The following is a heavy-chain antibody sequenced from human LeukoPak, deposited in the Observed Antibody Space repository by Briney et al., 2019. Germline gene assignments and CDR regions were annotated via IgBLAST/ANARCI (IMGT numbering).Heavy chain of an antibody. V-gene: IGHV3-7*01. CDR2: IRQDESER. CDR3: ARLSAYYYGSYFYYYMDV. D-gene: IGHD3-10*01. CDR1: GFSFSSYW. J-gene: IGHJ6*03. Sequence: PGGSLRLSCEGSGFSFSSYWMSWVRQLPGKGPEWVADIRQDESERYFADSVKGRFTISRDNPKKSVYFHMSSLRADDTALYYCARLSAYYYGSYFYYYMDVWGKGTTVTVSS.